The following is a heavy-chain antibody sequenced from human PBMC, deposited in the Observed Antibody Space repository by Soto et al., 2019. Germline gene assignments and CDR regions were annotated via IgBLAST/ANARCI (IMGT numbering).Heavy chain of an antibody. CDR1: GGTFGSYA. Sequence: QVQLVQSGAEVKKPGSSVKVSCKASGGTFGSYAISWVRQAPGQGLEWMGGSIPIPGTANYAQKFQGRVTIAADESTSTAYMGLSRLRSEDTAVYYFARSQGSSTSLEIYYYYYYGMDVWGQGTTVTVSS. J-gene: IGHJ6*02. D-gene: IGHD2-2*01. CDR3: ARSQGSSTSLEIYYYYYYGMDV. V-gene: IGHV1-69*01. CDR2: SIPIPGTA.